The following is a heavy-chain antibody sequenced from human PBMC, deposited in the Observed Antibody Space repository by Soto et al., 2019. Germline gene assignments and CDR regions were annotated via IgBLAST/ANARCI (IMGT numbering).Heavy chain of an antibody. CDR3: TTDSSTHCAPFFDY. D-gene: IGHD2-8*01. CDR1: GFTFSKAW. V-gene: IGHV3-15*01. Sequence: EVQLVESGGGLVKPGGSLRLSCAAPGFTFSKAWMNWVRQAPGKGLEWVGRIKSKTDEETIIYAAHMEGRITISRDDTKNTLYLQMNSLKTEDTAVYYCTTDSSTHCAPFFDYWGQGVLVTVSS. J-gene: IGHJ4*02. CDR2: IKSKTDEETI.